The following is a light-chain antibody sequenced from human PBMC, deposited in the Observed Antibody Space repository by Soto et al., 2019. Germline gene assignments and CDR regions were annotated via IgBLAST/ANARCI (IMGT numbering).Light chain of an antibody. CDR3: SSYAGSNIVV. J-gene: IGLJ2*01. V-gene: IGLV2-8*01. CDR2: EVS. Sequence: QSALTQPPSASWSPGQSVTISCTGTSSDVGGYNFVSWYQQHPGKAPKLMSYEVSERPSGVPDRFSGSKSGNTASLTVSGLQAEDEADYYCSSYAGSNIVVFGGGTKLTVL. CDR1: SSDVGGYNF.